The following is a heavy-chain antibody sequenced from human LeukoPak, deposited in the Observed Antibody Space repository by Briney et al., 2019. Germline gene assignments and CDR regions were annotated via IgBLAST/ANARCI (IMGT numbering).Heavy chain of an antibody. D-gene: IGHD2-15*01. V-gene: IGHV3-43D*03. CDR1: GFTFDDYA. CDR2: ISWDGGST. Sequence: GGSLRLSCAASGFTFDDYAMHWVRQAPGKGPEWVSLISWDGGSTYYADSVKGRFTISRDNSKNSLYLQMNSLRAEDTALYYCAKDIRVRGYCSGGSCYVDAFDIWGQGTMVTVSS. J-gene: IGHJ3*02. CDR3: AKDIRVRGYCSGGSCYVDAFDI.